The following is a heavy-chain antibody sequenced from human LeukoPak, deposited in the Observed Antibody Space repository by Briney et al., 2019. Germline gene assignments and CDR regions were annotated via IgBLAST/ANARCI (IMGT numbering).Heavy chain of an antibody. Sequence: GGSLRLSCAASGFTFNDDVMSWVRQAPAKGREWVSTISSFGTYTYYADSVKGRFTISRDNSKNTLFLQMNTLRAEDTAVYFCAKGPRDGYIDSWGQGTLVTVSS. CDR1: GFTFNDDV. V-gene: IGHV3-23*01. CDR2: ISSFGTYT. D-gene: IGHD5-24*01. J-gene: IGHJ4*02. CDR3: AKGPRDGYIDS.